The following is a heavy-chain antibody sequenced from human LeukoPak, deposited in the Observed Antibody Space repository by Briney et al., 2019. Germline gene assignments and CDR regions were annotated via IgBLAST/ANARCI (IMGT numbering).Heavy chain of an antibody. Sequence: PSETLSLTCTVSGGSVSSGSYYWSWLRQPPGKGLEWIGYIYYSGSTNYNPSLKSRVTISVDTSKNQFSLKLSSVTAADTAVYYCARDLAMVRGVIISHLFDYWGQGTLVTVSS. CDR1: GGSVSSGSYY. J-gene: IGHJ4*02. V-gene: IGHV4-61*01. D-gene: IGHD3-10*01. CDR3: ARDLAMVRGVIISHLFDY. CDR2: IYYSGST.